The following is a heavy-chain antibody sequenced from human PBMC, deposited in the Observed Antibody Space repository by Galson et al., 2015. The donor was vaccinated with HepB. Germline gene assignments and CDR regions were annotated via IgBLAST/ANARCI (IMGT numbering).Heavy chain of an antibody. V-gene: IGHV6-1*01. J-gene: IGHJ5*02. CDR3: ARNVYYDTSGYYDKPGWVDP. D-gene: IGHD3-22*01. CDR2: TYYRSKWYY. Sequence: CAISGDSVSSNSAAWNWIRQSPSRGLEWQGRTYYRSKWYYDYAVSVRSRITINPDISRNQFSLQLYSVTPEDTAVYYCARNVYYDTSGYYDKPGWVDPWGQGTLVTVST. CDR1: GDSVSSNSAA.